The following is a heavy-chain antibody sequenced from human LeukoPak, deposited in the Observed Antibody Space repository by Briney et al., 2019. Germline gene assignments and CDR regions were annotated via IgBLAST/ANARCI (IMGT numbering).Heavy chain of an antibody. Sequence: GRSLRLSCATSGFTFNKYSFHWVRQAPGKGLEWVAVISDDGNNEYYVDSVKGRFTISRDNSKNSLYLQMNSLRAEDTAVYYCARGDYGDYAFDYWGQGTLVTVSS. V-gene: IGHV3-30-3*01. J-gene: IGHJ4*02. D-gene: IGHD4-17*01. CDR1: GFTFNKYS. CDR2: ISDDGNNE. CDR3: ARGDYGDYAFDY.